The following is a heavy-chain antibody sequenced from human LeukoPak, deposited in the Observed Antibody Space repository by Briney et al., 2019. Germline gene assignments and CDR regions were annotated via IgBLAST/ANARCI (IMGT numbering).Heavy chain of an antibody. CDR1: GDSINSLDL. D-gene: IGHD3-22*01. CDR3: AGLVGRYSSGLYYYYFDY. J-gene: IGHJ4*02. V-gene: IGHV4-4*02. CDR2: MYLSGTT. Sequence: PSETLSLTCTVSGDSINSLDLWSWVRQPPGKGLEWIGEMYLSGTTHSNPSVKSRVTISIDKCKNQFFLNLSSVTAADTAVYYCAGLVGRYSSGLYYYYFDYWGQGTLVTVS.